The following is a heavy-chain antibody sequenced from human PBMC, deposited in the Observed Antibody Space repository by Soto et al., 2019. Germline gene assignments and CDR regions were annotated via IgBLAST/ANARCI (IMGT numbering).Heavy chain of an antibody. CDR2: ISPGSRYP. J-gene: IGHJ5*02. D-gene: IGHD2-15*01. V-gene: IGHV3-11*06. CDR3: VRGGGGGLFDP. Sequence: PGGSLKLSCAGSGFTFGDSYMSWIRQAPGKGLEWLSYISPGSRYPAYADSVKGRFTISRDNAKRSLYLQMMSLTAEDTAIYYCVRGGGGGLFDPWGQGTMVTVSS. CDR1: GFTFGDSY.